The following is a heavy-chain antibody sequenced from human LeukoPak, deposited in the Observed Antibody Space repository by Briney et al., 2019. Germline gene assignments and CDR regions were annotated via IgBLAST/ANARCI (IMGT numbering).Heavy chain of an antibody. CDR2: IRSKIYGGTA. J-gene: IGHJ4*02. CDR1: RFTFSSYA. V-gene: IGHV3-49*04. CDR3: TRDQTPYY. Sequence: GGSLRLSCAASRFTFSSYAMSWVRQAPGKGLEWVGFIRSKIYGGTAEYAASVQGRFTISRDDSKGIVYLQMNSLKTEDTAVYYCTRDQTPYYWGQGTLVTVSS.